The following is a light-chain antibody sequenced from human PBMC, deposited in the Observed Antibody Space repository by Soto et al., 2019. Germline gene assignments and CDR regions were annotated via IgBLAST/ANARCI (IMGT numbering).Light chain of an antibody. V-gene: IGKV1-39*01. J-gene: IGKJ4*01. Sequence: DIHMTQSPSSLSASVGDRVTITCRASQSISNYLNWYQHKPGKAPKLLIYAASNLQSGVPSRFSGSGSGTDVTLTISSLQPEDFATYYCQQSYSSPRGTFGGGTKVEIK. CDR1: QSISNY. CDR2: AAS. CDR3: QQSYSSPRGT.